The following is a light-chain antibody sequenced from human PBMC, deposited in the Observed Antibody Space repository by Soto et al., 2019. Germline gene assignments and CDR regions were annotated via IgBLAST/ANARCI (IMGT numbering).Light chain of an antibody. V-gene: IGKV3-20*01. CDR2: GAS. Sequence: EIVLTQSPGTLSLSPGERATLSCRASQSVNSNYLAWYQQKPGQAPRLLIYGASSRATGVPNRFSGSGSGTDFTLTINSLEPEDFAVYYCHQYGLSPRHPFGQGTRLEIK. J-gene: IGKJ2*01. CDR3: HQYGLSPRHP. CDR1: QSVNSNY.